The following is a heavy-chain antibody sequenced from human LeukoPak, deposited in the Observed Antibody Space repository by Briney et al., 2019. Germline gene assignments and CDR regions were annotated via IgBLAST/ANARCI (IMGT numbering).Heavy chain of an antibody. V-gene: IGHV5-51*01. CDR1: GYSFTSYW. D-gene: IGHD3-22*01. J-gene: IGHJ4*02. CDR3: ARQTYYYDSSGYAFDY. CDR2: IYPGDSDT. Sequence: GESLKISCKGSGYSFTSYWIGWVRQMPGKGLEWMGIIYPGDSDTRYSPSFQGQVTISADKSISTAYLQWSSLKASGTAMYYCARQTYYYDSSGYAFDYWGQGTLVTVSS.